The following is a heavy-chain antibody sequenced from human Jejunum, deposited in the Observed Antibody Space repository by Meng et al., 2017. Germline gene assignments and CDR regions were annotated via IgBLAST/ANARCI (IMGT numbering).Heavy chain of an antibody. Sequence: SGPTLVKPTHTLTLTCTFSLFSLSASRPGVGWIRQPPGKALEWLVLIYCNDDKSYSPTLKSRLTITKDTSKNQVVLTMTNIDPVDKATYYCAHNPHVDTAMSVFDYWGQGTLVTVSS. V-gene: IGHV2-5*01. CDR3: AHNPHVDTAMSVFDY. J-gene: IGHJ4*02. D-gene: IGHD5-18*01. CDR1: LFSLSASRPG. CDR2: IYCNDDK.